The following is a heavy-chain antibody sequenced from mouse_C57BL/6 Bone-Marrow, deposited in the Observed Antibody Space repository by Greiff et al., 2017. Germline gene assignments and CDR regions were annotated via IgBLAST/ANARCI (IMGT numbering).Heavy chain of an antibody. CDR1: GFTFSSYG. V-gene: IGHV5-6*01. Sequence: EVKLQESGGDLVKPGGSLKLSCAASGFTFSSYGMSWVRQTPDKRLEWVATISSGGSYTYYPDSVKGRFTISRDNAKNTLYLQMSSLKSEDTAMYYCAGLRWYFDVWGTGTTVTVSS. CDR3: AGLRWYFDV. D-gene: IGHD3-1*01. CDR2: ISSGGSYT. J-gene: IGHJ1*03.